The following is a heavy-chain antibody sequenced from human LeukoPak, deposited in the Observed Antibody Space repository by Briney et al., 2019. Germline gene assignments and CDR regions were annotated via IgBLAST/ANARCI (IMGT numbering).Heavy chain of an antibody. J-gene: IGHJ5*02. CDR3: ARGGYCTSSTCYTELDP. D-gene: IGHD2-2*02. V-gene: IGHV4-59*01. CDR2: IFYSANT. Sequence: SETMSLTCTVSGGSISTYYWNWIRQPPGKGLEWIGYIFYSANTNYNPSLKSRVTISVDTSKNQFSLKLSSVTAADTAVYYCARGGYCTSSTCYTELDPWGQGTLVTVSS. CDR1: GGSISTYY.